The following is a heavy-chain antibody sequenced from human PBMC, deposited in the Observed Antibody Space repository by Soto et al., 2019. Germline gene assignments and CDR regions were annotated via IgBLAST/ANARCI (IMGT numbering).Heavy chain of an antibody. CDR2: ISGSGGSI. CDR3: VKGYWKGDV. Sequence: EVPLLESGGGLVQPGGSLRLSCAASGFTFSTYAMNWVRQALGNGLEWVSAISGSGGSIHYADSVKGRFTISRDNSKNTLYLQMNSLRDEDTAVYHCVKGYWKGDVWGQGTTVTVSS. V-gene: IGHV3-23*01. J-gene: IGHJ6*02. D-gene: IGHD1-1*01. CDR1: GFTFSTYA.